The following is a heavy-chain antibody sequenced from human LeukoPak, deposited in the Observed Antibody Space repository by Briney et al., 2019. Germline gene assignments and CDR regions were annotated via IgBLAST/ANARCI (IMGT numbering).Heavy chain of an antibody. CDR2: ISGSCGST. V-gene: IGHV3-23*01. D-gene: IGHD3-3*01. CDR1: GFTFSSYA. CDR3: AKDPQTPLRFLVWSRYYYYYYYMDV. J-gene: IGHJ6*03. Sequence: GGSLRLSCAASGFTFSSYAMSWVRQPPGKGLEGVSAISGSCGSTYYADSVKGRFTISRDNSKNTLYLQMNSLRADDTAVYYCAKDPQTPLRFLVWSRYYYYYYYMDVWGKGTSVTVSS.